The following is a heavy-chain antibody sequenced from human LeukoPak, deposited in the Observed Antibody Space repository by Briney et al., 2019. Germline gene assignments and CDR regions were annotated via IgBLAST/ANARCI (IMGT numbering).Heavy chain of an antibody. V-gene: IGHV4-4*02. D-gene: IGHD3-22*01. J-gene: IGHJ4*02. CDR2: IYHSGST. CDR1: GAPISSNNW. CDR3: ASGSSGYNSPNFDY. Sequence: PSETLSLTCAVSGAPISSNNWWWSWVRQPPGKGLEWIGEIYHSGSTNYNPSLKSRVTISVDTSKNQFSLKLSSVTAADTAVYYCASGSSGYNSPNFDYWGQGTLVTVSS.